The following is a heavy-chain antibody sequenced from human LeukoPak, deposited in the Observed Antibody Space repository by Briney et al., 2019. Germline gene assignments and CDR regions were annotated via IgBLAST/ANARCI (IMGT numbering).Heavy chain of an antibody. D-gene: IGHD6-13*01. V-gene: IGHV1-18*01. CDR2: ISAYNGNT. Sequence: ASVKVSCKASGYTFTSYGISWVRQAPGQGLEWMGWISAYNGNTNYAQKLQGRVTMTTDTSTSTAYMELRSLRSDDTAVYYCARDVRYSSPPPYLYFDYWGQGTLVTVSS. CDR1: GYTFTSYG. CDR3: ARDVRYSSPPPYLYFDY. J-gene: IGHJ4*02.